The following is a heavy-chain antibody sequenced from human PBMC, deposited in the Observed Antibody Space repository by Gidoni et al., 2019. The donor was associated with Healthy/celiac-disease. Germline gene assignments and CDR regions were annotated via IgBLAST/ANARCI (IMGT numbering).Heavy chain of an antibody. CDR3: AQLWFGELSLDY. CDR1: GGTFSSYT. Sequence: QVQLVQSAAAVKTPGSSVKVSCQASGGTFSSYTISWVRQAPGQGLEWMGRIIPILGIANYAQKFQGRVTITADKSTSTAYMELSSLRSEDTAVYYCAQLWFGELSLDYWGQGTLVTVSS. D-gene: IGHD3-10*01. V-gene: IGHV1-69*02. CDR2: IIPILGIA. J-gene: IGHJ4*02.